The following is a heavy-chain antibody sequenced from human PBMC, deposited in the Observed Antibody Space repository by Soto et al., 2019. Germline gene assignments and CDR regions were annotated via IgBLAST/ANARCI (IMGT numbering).Heavy chain of an antibody. CDR1: GYTFTGYY. CDR2: INPNSGGT. J-gene: IGHJ6*02. CDR3: ARVGGRLRLMDV. V-gene: IGHV1-2*04. D-gene: IGHD5-12*01. Sequence: GASVKVSCKASGYTFTGYYMHWVRQAPGQGLEWMGWINPNSGGTNYAQKFQGWVTMTTDTSTSTAYMELSRLRSDDTAVYYCARVGGRLRLMDVWGQGTTVTVSS.